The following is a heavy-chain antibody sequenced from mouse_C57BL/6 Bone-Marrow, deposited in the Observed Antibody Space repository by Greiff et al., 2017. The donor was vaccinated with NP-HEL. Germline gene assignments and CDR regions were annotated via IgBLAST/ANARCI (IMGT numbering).Heavy chain of an antibody. D-gene: IGHD2-3*01. Sequence: DVQLQESGPELVKPGASVKISCKASGYSFTGYYMNWVKQSPEKSLEWIGEINPSTGGTTYNQKFKAKATLTVDESSSTAYMQLKSLTSEDSAVYYCARSSRWLLQAYWGQGTLVTVSA. CDR3: ARSSRWLLQAY. CDR1: GYSFTGYY. J-gene: IGHJ3*01. CDR2: INPSTGGT. V-gene: IGHV1-42*01.